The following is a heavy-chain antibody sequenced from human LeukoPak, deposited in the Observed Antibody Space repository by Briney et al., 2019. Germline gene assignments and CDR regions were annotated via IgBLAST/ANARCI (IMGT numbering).Heavy chain of an antibody. V-gene: IGHV1-24*01. CDR2: FDPEDGET. D-gene: IGHD6-19*01. CDR3: ATRSGWYWAFDI. Sequence: ASVKVSCKVSGYTLTELSMHWVRQAPGKGLEWMGGFDPEDGETIYAQKFQGRVTMTEDTSTDTAYMELNSLRSEDTAVYYCATRSGWYWAFDIWGQGTMVTVSS. CDR1: GYTLTELS. J-gene: IGHJ3*02.